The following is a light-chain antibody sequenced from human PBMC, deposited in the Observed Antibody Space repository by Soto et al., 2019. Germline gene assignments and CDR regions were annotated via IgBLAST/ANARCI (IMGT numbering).Light chain of an antibody. J-gene: IGKJ2*01. Sequence: EIVLTQSPGTLSLSPGERATLSCRASQSVSSSYLAWYQQKPGQAPRLLIYGASSRATGIPDRFSGSGSGTDFTLTISRLEPEDFAVYYCQQYYSPPYTFGQGTKLEIK. V-gene: IGKV3-20*01. CDR3: QQYYSPPYT. CDR1: QSVSSSY. CDR2: GAS.